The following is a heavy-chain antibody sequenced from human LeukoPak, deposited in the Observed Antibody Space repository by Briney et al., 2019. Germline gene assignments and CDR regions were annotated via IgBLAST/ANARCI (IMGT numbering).Heavy chain of an antibody. CDR3: AKDRLPIAVAAEYYFDY. Sequence: PGGSLRLSCAASGYTFDDYAMHWVRQAPGKGLEWVSLISWDGGSTYYADSVKGRFTISRDNSKNSLYLQMNSLRAKDTALYYCAKDRLPIAVAAEYYFDYWGQGTLVTVSS. D-gene: IGHD6-19*01. CDR2: ISWDGGST. CDR1: GYTFDDYA. J-gene: IGHJ4*02. V-gene: IGHV3-43D*03.